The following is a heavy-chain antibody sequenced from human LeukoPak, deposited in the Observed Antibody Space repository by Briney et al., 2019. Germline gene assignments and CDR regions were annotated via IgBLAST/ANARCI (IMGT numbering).Heavy chain of an antibody. Sequence: GGSLRLSCAASGFTFSKAWMSWVRQAPGKGMEWVSVIYSDGSTFYADSVKGRFTISRDNAKNTLFLQMNSLKPEDTAVYYCARGPWDYWGQGTLVTVSS. CDR1: GFTFSKAW. V-gene: IGHV3-53*05. CDR2: IYSDGST. CDR3: ARGPWDY. J-gene: IGHJ4*02.